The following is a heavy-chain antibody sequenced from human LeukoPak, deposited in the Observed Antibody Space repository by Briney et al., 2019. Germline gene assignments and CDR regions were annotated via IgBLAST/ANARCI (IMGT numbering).Heavy chain of an antibody. Sequence: PSETLSLTCTVSGGSLSSYYWSWIRQPPGKGLEWIGYIYYSGSTNYNPSLKSRVTISVDTSKNQFSLKLSSVTAADTAVYYCARGQKTYYYDSSGYYLAYWGQGTLVTVSS. V-gene: IGHV4-59*01. CDR3: ARGQKTYYYDSSGYYLAY. CDR1: GGSLSSYY. J-gene: IGHJ4*02. CDR2: IYYSGST. D-gene: IGHD3-22*01.